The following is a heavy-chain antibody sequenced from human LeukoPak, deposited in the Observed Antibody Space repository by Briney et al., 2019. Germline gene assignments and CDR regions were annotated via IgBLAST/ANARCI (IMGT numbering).Heavy chain of an antibody. CDR2: ISYSGST. Sequence: PSETLSLTCTVSGGSISSYYWSWIRQPPGKGLEWIGYISYSGSTNYNPSLKSRVTISIDTSKNQFSLKLRSVTAADTAIYYCARQGYDILTGYIDAFDIWGQGTMVTVSS. CDR3: ARQGYDILTGYIDAFDI. D-gene: IGHD3-9*01. J-gene: IGHJ3*02. CDR1: GGSISSYY. V-gene: IGHV4-59*08.